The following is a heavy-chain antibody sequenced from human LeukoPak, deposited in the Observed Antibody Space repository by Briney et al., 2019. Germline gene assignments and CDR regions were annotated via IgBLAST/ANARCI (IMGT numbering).Heavy chain of an antibody. V-gene: IGHV3-66*01. Sequence: GGSLRLSCAASEFSVGSNYMTWVRQPPGKGLEWVSLIYSGGSTYYPDSVKGRFTISRDNSKNTLYLQMNSLRAEDTAVYYCAGGGRSGVNGWFDPWGQGTLVTVSS. CDR2: IYSGGST. D-gene: IGHD2-8*01. CDR3: AGGGRSGVNGWFDP. CDR1: EFSVGSNY. J-gene: IGHJ5*02.